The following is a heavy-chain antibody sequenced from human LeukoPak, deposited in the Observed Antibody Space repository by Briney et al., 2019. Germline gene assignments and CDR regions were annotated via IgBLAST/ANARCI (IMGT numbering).Heavy chain of an antibody. J-gene: IGHJ3*02. D-gene: IGHD2-21*01. CDR1: GLILSSYT. CDR3: VRDHLWAFDI. Sequence: PGGSLRPSCAASGLILSSYTMNWVRQAPGKWLEWISFITLGGATYCPDSVKGRFTISRDNGKNSLYLQMNSLRDDDTAVYYCVRDHLWAFDIWGQGTMVTVSS. CDR2: ITLGGAT. V-gene: IGHV3-48*02.